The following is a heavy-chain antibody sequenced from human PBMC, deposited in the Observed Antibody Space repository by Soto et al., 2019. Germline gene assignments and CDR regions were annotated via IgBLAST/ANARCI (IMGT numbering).Heavy chain of an antibody. V-gene: IGHV1-18*04. CDR3: XXXXXXXXXXADXSSDY. CDR1: GYTFSNYG. Sequence: QIQLVQSGPEVKKPGASVKVSCKASGYTFSNYGIKWVRQAPGQGLEWVGWIPAYNGNRHHAEKFQGRATMTTDTXXXXXXXXXXXXXXXXXXXXXXXXXXXXXXXXADXSSDYCGQGALVTVSS. CDR2: IPAYNGNR. J-gene: IGHJ4*02.